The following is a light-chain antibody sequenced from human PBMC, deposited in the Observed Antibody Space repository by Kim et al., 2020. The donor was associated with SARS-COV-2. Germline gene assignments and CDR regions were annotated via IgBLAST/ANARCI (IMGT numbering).Light chain of an antibody. CDR1: QSISSY. V-gene: IGKV1-39*01. Sequence: DIQMTQSPSSLSASVGDRVTITCRASQSISSYLDWYQQKPGKAPKLLIYAASSLESGVPSRFSGSGSGTEFTLTISSLQPEDFATYYCQQCNNTPPTFGQGTKVDIK. J-gene: IGKJ1*01. CDR2: AAS. CDR3: QQCNNTPPT.